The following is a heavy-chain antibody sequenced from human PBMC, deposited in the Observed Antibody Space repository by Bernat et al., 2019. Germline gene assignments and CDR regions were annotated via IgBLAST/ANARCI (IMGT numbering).Heavy chain of an antibody. J-gene: IGHJ3*02. V-gene: IGHV1-69*12. CDR2: IIPIFGTA. Sequence: QVQLVQSGAEVKKPGSSVKVSCKASGGTFSSYAISWVRQAPGQGLEWMGGIIPIFGTANYAQKFQGRVTITADESTSTAYMELSSLRSEDTVVYYCARAYYYDSSDRVGAFDIWGKGTMVTVSS. D-gene: IGHD3-22*01. CDR1: GGTFSSYA. CDR3: ARAYYYDSSDRVGAFDI.